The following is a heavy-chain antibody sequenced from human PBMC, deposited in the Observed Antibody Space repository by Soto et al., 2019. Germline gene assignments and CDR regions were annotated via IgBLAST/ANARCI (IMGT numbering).Heavy chain of an antibody. D-gene: IGHD5-18*01. CDR3: VRDEIQIWSYVGSFDY. Sequence: QVQLVQSGGGAVQPGRSLVLSCSASGFTFRNYGMHWVRQAPGKGLEWVAVIWLDGTKIDYKDSVKGRFTISRDDAKNMVYLQMDDLRVEDTAVYYCVRDEIQIWSYVGSFDYWGQGALATVSS. CDR1: GFTFRNYG. V-gene: IGHV3-33*01. CDR2: IWLDGTKI. J-gene: IGHJ4*02.